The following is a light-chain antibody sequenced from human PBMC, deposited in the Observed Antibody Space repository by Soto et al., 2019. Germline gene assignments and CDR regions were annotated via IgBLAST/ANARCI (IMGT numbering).Light chain of an antibody. CDR2: GNS. J-gene: IGLJ1*01. CDR3: QSYDSSLSGYV. CDR1: SSNIGAGYD. Sequence: QSVLTQPPSVSGAPGQRVTISCTGSSSNIGAGYDVHWYQQLPGTAPNLLIYGNSNRPSGIPDRFSGSNSGTAASLAITGFQAEDEADYYCQSYDSSLSGYVFGTGTKLTVL. V-gene: IGLV1-40*01.